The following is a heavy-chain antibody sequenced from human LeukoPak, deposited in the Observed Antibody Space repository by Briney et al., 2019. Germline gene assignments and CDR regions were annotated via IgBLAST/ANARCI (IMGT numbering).Heavy chain of an antibody. CDR1: GLTFSSYW. V-gene: IGHV3-7*01. J-gene: IGHJ6*03. D-gene: IGHD1-14*01. Sequence: PGGSLRLPCAASGLTFSSYWMSWVRQAPGKGLEWVANIKQDGSEKYYVDSVKGRFTISRDNAKISLYLQMNSLRAEDTAVYYCARAGPLYYYYYMDVWGKGTTVTVSS. CDR2: IKQDGSEK. CDR3: ARAGPLYYYYYMDV.